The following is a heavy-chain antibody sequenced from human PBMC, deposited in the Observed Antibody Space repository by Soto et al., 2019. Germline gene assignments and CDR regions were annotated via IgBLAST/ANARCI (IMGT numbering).Heavy chain of an antibody. J-gene: IGHJ3*01. CDR1: GFTFDEFG. Sequence: EVQLVESGGGVIWPGGSLRLSCAASGFTFDEFGLTWVRQAPGKGLEWVSGITWNGVPTGYAGSVKGRFTISRDSAKNSLYLQMNKVREEDTALYYCARDVGVITVAAFVLWGPGAMVSVSS. CDR2: ITWNGVPT. D-gene: IGHD2-21*01. V-gene: IGHV3-20*04. CDR3: ARDVGVITVAAFVL.